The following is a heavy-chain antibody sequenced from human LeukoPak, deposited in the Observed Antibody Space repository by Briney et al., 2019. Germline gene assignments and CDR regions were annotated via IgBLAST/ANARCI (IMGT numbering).Heavy chain of an antibody. CDR2: INPNSGVT. V-gene: IGHV1-2*02. CDR1: GYTFNGYY. Sequence: ASVKVSFKASGYTFNGYYMHWVRQAPGQGLEWMGWINPNSGVTNYAQKFQDRVTMTRDTSISTAYMELNRLRSDDTAVYYCARPSGSWPNYFFDYWGQGTLVTVSS. CDR3: ARPSGSWPNYFFDY. J-gene: IGHJ4*02. D-gene: IGHD6-13*01.